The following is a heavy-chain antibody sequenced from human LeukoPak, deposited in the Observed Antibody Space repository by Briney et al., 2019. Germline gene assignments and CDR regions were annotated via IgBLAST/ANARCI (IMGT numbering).Heavy chain of an antibody. CDR3: ARVQTTVDILQPFAY. V-gene: IGHV3-30*04. Sequence: PGRSLRLSCAASGFTFSTFVMHWVRQAPGKELEWVAVISYDGSNKYYADSVKGRFTISRDNSKNTLYLQMNSLRAEDTAVYYCARVQTTVDILQPFAYWGQGTLVTVSS. CDR2: ISYDGSNK. D-gene: IGHD3-9*01. CDR1: GFTFSTFV. J-gene: IGHJ4*02.